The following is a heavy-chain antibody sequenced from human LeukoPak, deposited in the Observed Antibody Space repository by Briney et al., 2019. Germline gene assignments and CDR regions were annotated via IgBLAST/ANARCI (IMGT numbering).Heavy chain of an antibody. Sequence: PSETLSLTCTVFVGSINTYYWSWIRQSPGKGLEFIGYIYSSGSTDYNPSLKSRVVISIDTSKSQFSLKMNSVTAADTAVYYCARRGTPYYYYYMDVWGKGTTVTVSS. D-gene: IGHD3-16*01. CDR1: VGSINTYY. J-gene: IGHJ6*03. CDR3: ARRGTPYYYYYMDV. CDR2: IYSSGST. V-gene: IGHV4-59*08.